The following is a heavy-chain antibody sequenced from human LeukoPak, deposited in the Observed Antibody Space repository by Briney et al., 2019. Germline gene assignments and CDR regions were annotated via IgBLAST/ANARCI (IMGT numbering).Heavy chain of an antibody. V-gene: IGHV1-2*02. CDR2: INPNSGGT. Sequence: GASVKVSCKASGYTFTGYYMHWVGQAPGQGVEWMGWINPNSGGTNYAQKFQGRVTMTRDTSISPAYMELSRLRSDDTAVYYCARGSTSIAVHFDYWGQGTLVTVSS. D-gene: IGHD6-6*01. CDR3: ARGSTSIAVHFDY. CDR1: GYTFTGYY. J-gene: IGHJ4*02.